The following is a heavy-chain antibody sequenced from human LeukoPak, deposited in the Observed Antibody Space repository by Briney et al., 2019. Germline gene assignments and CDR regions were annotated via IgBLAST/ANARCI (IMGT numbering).Heavy chain of an antibody. V-gene: IGHV4-59*01. J-gene: IGHJ3*01. CDR1: GGSIINYY. D-gene: IGHD1-1*01. CDR2: IYYSGNA. CDR3: TRGVLERRRVAFDL. Sequence: PSETLSLTSTASGGSIINYYWSWMRQPPGKGLEWIGDIYYSGNANYNPSLKIRVTISVDTSKNQFSLKLTSVTAADTAVYYFTRGVLERRRVAFDLWGQGTTVSVSS.